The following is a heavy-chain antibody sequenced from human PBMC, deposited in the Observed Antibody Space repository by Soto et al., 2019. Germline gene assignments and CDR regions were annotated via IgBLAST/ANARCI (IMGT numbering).Heavy chain of an antibody. CDR3: AMVDVYVTASPQDV. CDR2: INTYNGNT. J-gene: IGHJ6*02. D-gene: IGHD3-16*01. V-gene: IGHV1-18*01. Sequence: QVQLVQSGAEVKNPGASVKVSCKASGYTFTRYGIGWARQAPGQGLEWMGWINTYNGNTNYAQNVQGSVTLTTDTXXSTAYMELRSLRSTDTAIYYCAMVDVYVTASPQDVWGQGTTVIVSS. CDR1: GYTFTRYG.